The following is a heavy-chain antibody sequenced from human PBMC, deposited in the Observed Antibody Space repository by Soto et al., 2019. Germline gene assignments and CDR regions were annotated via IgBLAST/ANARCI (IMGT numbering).Heavy chain of an antibody. J-gene: IGHJ5*02. CDR1: GGSISSYY. CDR3: ARGTYYYDSSGWVKLNWFDP. CDR2: IYYSGST. Sequence: SETLSLTCTVSGGSISSYYWSWIRQPPGKGLEWIGYIYYSGSTNYNPSLKSRVTISVDTSKNQFSLKLSSVTAADTAVYYCARGTYYYDSSGWVKLNWFDPWGQGALVTVSS. V-gene: IGHV4-59*01. D-gene: IGHD3-22*01.